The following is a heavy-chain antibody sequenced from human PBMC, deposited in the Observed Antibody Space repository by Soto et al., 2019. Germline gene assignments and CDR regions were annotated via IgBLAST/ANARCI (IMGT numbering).Heavy chain of an antibody. CDR1: GFSFSNHA. CDR3: ARLPSPNFFDSSGFDF. J-gene: IGHJ4*02. V-gene: IGHV3-23*01. CDR2: ISSSGDRT. D-gene: IGHD3-22*01. Sequence: EVQLLESGGGLVPPGGSLRLSCAASGFSFSNHAMNWVRQAPGKGLEWVSAISSSGDRTYYADSVKGRFTISRDNSKNTLYLHMDSLSAEDTAVYYCARLPSPNFFDSSGFDFWGQGTLVSVSS.